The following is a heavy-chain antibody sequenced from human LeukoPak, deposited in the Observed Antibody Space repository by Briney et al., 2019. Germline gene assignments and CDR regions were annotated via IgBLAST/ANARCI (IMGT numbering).Heavy chain of an antibody. CDR1: GGSFSGYY. CDR3: ARGLKRQYRYFDY. V-gene: IGHV4-34*01. J-gene: IGHJ4*02. Sequence: SETLSLTCAVYGGSFSGYYWSWIRQPPGKGLEWIGGINHSGSTNYNPSLKSRVTISVGTSKNQFSLKLSSVTAADTAVYYCARGLKRQYRYFDYWGQGTLVTVSS. D-gene: IGHD2-2*02. CDR2: INHSGST.